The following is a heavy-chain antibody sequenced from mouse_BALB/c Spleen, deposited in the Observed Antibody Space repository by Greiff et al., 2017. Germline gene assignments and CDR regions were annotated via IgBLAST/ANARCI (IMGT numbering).Heavy chain of an antibody. V-gene: IGHV2-9*02. J-gene: IGHJ4*01. D-gene: IGHD1-1*01. CDR2: IWAGGST. Sequence: QVQLKESGPGLVAPSQSLSITCTVSGFSLTSYGVHWVRQPPGKGLEWLGVIWAGGSTNYNSALMSRLSISKDNSKSQVFLKMNSLQTDDTAMYYCASPAIYYYGSIDYAMDYWGQGTSVTVSS. CDR1: GFSLTSYG. CDR3: ASPAIYYYGSIDYAMDY.